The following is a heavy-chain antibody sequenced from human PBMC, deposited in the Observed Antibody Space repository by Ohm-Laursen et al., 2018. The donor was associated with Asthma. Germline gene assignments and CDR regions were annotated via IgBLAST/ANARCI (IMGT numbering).Heavy chain of an antibody. CDR3: ARIGPEWELPGREYSLHH. CDR2: ISTASTFI. J-gene: IGHJ1*01. V-gene: IGHV3-21*01. CDR1: GYTFSRYS. Sequence: GSLRLSCAAFGYTFSRYSIHWVRQAPGKGLEWVASISTASTFIYYADSVRGRFTTSRDNANDLVYLQMNDLRAEDTALYYCARIGPEWELPGREYSLHHWGEGTLVTVSS. D-gene: IGHD1-26*01.